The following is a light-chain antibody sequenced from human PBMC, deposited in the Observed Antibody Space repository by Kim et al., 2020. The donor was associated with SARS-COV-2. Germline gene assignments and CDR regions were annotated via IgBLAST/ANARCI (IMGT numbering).Light chain of an antibody. CDR1: VLEKKY. Sequence: VAPGQTARMTWSGDVLEKKYARWVEQKPGQAHVLVIYKDRARPAGSPERFSGSSSGNTVTLTISGAQVEDEADYYCYAAADNNLVFGGGTQLTVL. J-gene: IGLJ2*01. V-gene: IGLV3-27*01. CDR2: KDR. CDR3: YAAADNNLV.